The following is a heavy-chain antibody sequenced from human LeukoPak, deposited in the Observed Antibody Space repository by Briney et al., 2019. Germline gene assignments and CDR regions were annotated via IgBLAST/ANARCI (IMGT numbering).Heavy chain of an antibody. CDR3: ARDYGNNWFDP. D-gene: IGHD4-17*01. V-gene: IGHV4-31*03. Sequence: SETLSLTCTVSGGSISSGDYYWSWIRQHPGKGLEWIGYIYYSGDTYYNPSLRSRVSISLDTSKNQFSLKLSSVTAADTAMYYCARDYGNNWFDPWGQGTLVTVSS. CDR1: GGSISSGDYY. J-gene: IGHJ5*02. CDR2: IYYSGDT.